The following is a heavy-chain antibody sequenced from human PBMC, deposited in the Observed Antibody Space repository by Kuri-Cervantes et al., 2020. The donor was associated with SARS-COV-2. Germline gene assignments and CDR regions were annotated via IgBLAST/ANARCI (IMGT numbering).Heavy chain of an antibody. V-gene: IGHV1-69*13. CDR2: IIPFFGTP. Sequence: SVKVSCKTARDTFTTFGFSWVRQAPGQGLEWMGGIIPFFGTPSYAQRFEGRVTIIADESTRTVYMEMTSLTFEDKAVYFCARDGGDGGFSELGITYFDCWGQGTLVTVSS. CDR1: RDTFTTFG. D-gene: IGHD4-23*01. J-gene: IGHJ4*02. CDR3: ARDGGDGGFSELGITYFDC.